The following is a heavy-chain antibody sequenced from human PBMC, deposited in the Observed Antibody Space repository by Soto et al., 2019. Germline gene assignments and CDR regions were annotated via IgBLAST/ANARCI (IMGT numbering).Heavy chain of an antibody. CDR2: INPNNGGT. CDR3: ARTISGVVGYGMDV. D-gene: IGHD3-3*01. V-gene: IGHV1-2*02. J-gene: IGHJ6*02. Sequence: QVQVVQSGAEGKKPGASVKVSCKTSGYTFTAYYLHWVRQAPGQGLEWFGWINPNNGGTVSAQKFQDRVTMTADTSTSTVYMELSSLRSGDTALYFCARTISGVVGYGMDVWCQGTTVTVSS. CDR1: GYTFTAYY.